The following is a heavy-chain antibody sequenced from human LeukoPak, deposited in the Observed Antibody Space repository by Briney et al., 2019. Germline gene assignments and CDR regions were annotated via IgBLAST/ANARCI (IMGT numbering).Heavy chain of an antibody. J-gene: IGHJ4*02. CDR3: ARGSNWGDY. V-gene: IGHV4-59*12. CDR2: FSNSGTT. D-gene: IGHD7-27*01. Sequence: SKTLPLTCTVSGGSISDYYWSWIRQPPGKGLEWIGYFSNSGTTNQNPSLKSRVTMSVDTSKNQFSLKLSSVTAADTAVYYCARGSNWGDYWGQGALVTVSS. CDR1: GGSISDYY.